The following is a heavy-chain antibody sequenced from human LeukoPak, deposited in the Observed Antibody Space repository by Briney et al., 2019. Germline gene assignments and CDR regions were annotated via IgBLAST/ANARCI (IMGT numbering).Heavy chain of an antibody. CDR2: IYYSGST. V-gene: IGHV4-59*01. J-gene: IGHJ4*02. Sequence: SETLSLTCTVSGGSISSYYWNWIRQPPGKGLEWIGYIYYSGSTNYNPSLKSRVTISVDTSKNQFSLKLSSVTAADTAVYYCARGPTAYYFDYWAREPWSPSPQ. CDR3: ARGPTAYYFDY. CDR1: GGSISSYY.